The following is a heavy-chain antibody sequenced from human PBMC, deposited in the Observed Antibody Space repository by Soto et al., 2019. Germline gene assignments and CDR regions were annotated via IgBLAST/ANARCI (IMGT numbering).Heavy chain of an antibody. J-gene: IGHJ3*02. CDR2: INSDGSST. CDR3: ARVRGHSSGWYEEDAFDI. Sequence: HPGGSLRLSCAASGFTFSSYWMHWVRQAQGKGLVWVSRINSDGSSTSYADSVKGRFTISRDNAKNTLYLQMNSLRAEDTAVYYCARVRGHSSGWYEEDAFDIWGQGTMVTVSS. D-gene: IGHD6-19*01. V-gene: IGHV3-74*01. CDR1: GFTFSSYW.